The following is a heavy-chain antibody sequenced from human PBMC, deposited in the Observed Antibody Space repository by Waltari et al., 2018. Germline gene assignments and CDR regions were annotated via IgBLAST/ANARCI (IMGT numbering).Heavy chain of an antibody. D-gene: IGHD6-13*01. CDR1: GFSLSNARMG. J-gene: IGHJ4*02. V-gene: IGHV2-26*01. Sequence: QVTLKESGPVLVKPTETLTLTCTVSGFSLSNARMGVSWIRQPPGKALEWLAHIFSHDEKSYSTSLKSRLTISKDTSKSQVVLTMTNMDPVDTATYYCARIQATIAAAGNYFDYWGQGTLVTVSS. CDR3: ARIQATIAAAGNYFDY. CDR2: IFSHDEK.